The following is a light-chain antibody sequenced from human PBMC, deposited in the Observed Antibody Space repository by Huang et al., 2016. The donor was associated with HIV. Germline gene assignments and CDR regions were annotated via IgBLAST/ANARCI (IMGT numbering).Light chain of an antibody. CDR2: ATS. CDR3: QQNYSPPHT. CDR1: QNISNS. V-gene: IGKV1-NL1*01. J-gene: IGKJ3*01. Sequence: DIQMTQSPPSLSASVGSRVTLTCRASQNISNSLNWYQEKSGKAPNLLLYATSRLVSGVPSRFSGSGSGSNFTLTISNLQPEDIATYYCQQNYSPPHTFGHGTKVNIK.